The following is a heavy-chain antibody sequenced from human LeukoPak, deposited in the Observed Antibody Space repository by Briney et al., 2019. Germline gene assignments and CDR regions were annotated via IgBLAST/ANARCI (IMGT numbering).Heavy chain of an antibody. CDR2: ISSSSSNT. V-gene: IGHV3-21*01. CDR3: ARDPNMVRGVIIPT. Sequence: GGSLRLSCAASGFTFSSYSMNWVRQAPGKGLEWVSSISSSSSNTYYADSVKGRFTISRDNAKNSLYLQMNSLRAEDTAVYYCARDPNMVRGVIIPTWGQGTLVTVSS. J-gene: IGHJ4*02. D-gene: IGHD3-10*01. CDR1: GFTFSSYS.